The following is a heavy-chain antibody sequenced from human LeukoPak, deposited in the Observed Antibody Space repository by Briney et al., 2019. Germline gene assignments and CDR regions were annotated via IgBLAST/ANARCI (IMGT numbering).Heavy chain of an antibody. J-gene: IGHJ6*02. V-gene: IGHV3-30*04. D-gene: IGHD6-19*01. CDR3: ARDGPKNVYGIAVAGPYYYYGMDV. CDR1: GFTFSGFP. CDR2: FNKDERIK. Sequence: GGSLRLSCAASGFTFSGFPMNWFPQAPGKGLEWRAFFNKDERIKYYADSVKGRFTISRDNSKNTPYLQMNSLRAEDTAVYYCARDGPKNVYGIAVAGPYYYYGMDVWGQGSTVSASS.